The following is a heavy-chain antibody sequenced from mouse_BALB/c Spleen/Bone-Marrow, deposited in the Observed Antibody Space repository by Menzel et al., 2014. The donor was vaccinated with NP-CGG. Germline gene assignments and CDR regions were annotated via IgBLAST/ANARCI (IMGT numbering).Heavy chain of an antibody. D-gene: IGHD2-3*01. Sequence: DLVKPGASVKLSCKASGYTFTNFWINWLKQRLTGQGLEWIGRIAPGTGTTYYNEMFKGKATLTVDTSSSTAYIQLSSLSSEDSAVYFCARYDYAMDYWGQGTSVTVSS. CDR3: ARYDYAMDY. J-gene: IGHJ4*01. CDR2: IAPGTGTT. CDR1: GYTFTNFW. V-gene: IGHV1S41*01.